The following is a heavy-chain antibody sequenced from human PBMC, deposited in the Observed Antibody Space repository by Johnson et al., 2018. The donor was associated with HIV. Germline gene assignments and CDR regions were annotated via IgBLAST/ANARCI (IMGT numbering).Heavy chain of an antibody. J-gene: IGHJ3*02. CDR2: IKQDGSEK. CDR3: AKEVPVYSYGYYDAFDI. CDR1: GFTFDDYG. Sequence: VQLVESGGGVVQPGGSLRLSCAASGFTFDDYGMSWVRQVPGKGLEWVANIKQDGSEKYYVDSVKGRFTISRDNSKNTLDLQMNSLRAEDTAVYYCAKEVPVYSYGYYDAFDIWGQGTMVTVSS. V-gene: IGHV3-7*01. D-gene: IGHD5-18*01.